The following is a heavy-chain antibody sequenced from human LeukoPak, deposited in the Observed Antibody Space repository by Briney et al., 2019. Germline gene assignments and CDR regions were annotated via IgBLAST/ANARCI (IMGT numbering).Heavy chain of an antibody. CDR2: IYTSGST. J-gene: IGHJ4*02. D-gene: IGHD2-15*01. CDR1: GGSISSGSYY. V-gene: IGHV4-61*02. Sequence: SETLSLTCTVSGGSISSGSYYWSWIRQPAGKGLEWIGRIYTSGSTNYNPSLKSRVTISVDTSKNQFSLKLSSVTAAGTAVYYCARVGYCSGGSCEIWGQGTLVTVSS. CDR3: ARVGYCSGGSCEI.